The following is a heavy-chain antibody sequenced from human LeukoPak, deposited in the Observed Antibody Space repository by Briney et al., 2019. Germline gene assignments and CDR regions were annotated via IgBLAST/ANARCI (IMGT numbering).Heavy chain of an antibody. V-gene: IGHV3-23*01. D-gene: IGHD2-15*01. CDR1: VFIYHYYA. J-gene: IGHJ4*02. Sequence: PGWCLRLSRASCVFIYHYYAMHGVRQPPAKGLEGVSVNFCRGGSAHYAGSVKGRFTISRDNSKNTVYLQLDSLRVEDTAVYYCGKTTVGYSSGRYPGWPVDYWGQGTLVTVSS. CDR3: GKTTVGYSSGRYPGWPVDY. CDR2: NFCRGGSA.